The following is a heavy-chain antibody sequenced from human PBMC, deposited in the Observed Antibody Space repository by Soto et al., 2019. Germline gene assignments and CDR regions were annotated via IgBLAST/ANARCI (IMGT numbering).Heavy chain of an antibody. CDR3: AKGPGGDYDFAFDI. D-gene: IGHD5-12*01. CDR1: GFTFDDYA. Sequence: PGGSLRLSCAASGFTFDDYAMHWVRQAPGKGLEWVSGISWNSGSIGYADSVKGRFTISRDNAKNSLYLQMNSLRAEDTALYYCAKGPGGDYDFAFDIWGQGTMVTVSS. J-gene: IGHJ3*02. V-gene: IGHV3-9*01. CDR2: ISWNSGSI.